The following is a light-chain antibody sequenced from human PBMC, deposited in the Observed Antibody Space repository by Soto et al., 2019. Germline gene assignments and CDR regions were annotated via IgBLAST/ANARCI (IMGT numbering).Light chain of an antibody. CDR1: QSVSSSY. J-gene: IGKJ1*01. V-gene: IGKV3-20*01. CDR3: EQYGSSQWT. Sequence: ELVLTQSPGTLSLSPGERATLSCRASQSVSSSYLAWYQQKPGQAPRLLIYGASSRATGIPARFSGSGSGTYFTLTISRLETEDFAVYYWEQYGSSQWTFGQGTQVEIK. CDR2: GAS.